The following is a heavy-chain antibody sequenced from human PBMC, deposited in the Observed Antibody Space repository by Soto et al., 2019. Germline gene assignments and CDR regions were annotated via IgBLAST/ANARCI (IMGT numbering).Heavy chain of an antibody. V-gene: IGHV3-23*01. J-gene: IGHJ4*02. CDR1: GVSLIDYA. D-gene: IGHD6-13*01. CDR2: ISESGGST. CDR3: AKRSPYSSGWYSPIFDS. Sequence: XGSLWRSCAASGVSLIDYARSWVRQAPGKGLEWVSVISESGGSTHYADSVRGRFTVSRDNSKNSLSLRMNSLRDEDTAVYFCAKRSPYSSGWYSPIFDSWGQGALVTVSS.